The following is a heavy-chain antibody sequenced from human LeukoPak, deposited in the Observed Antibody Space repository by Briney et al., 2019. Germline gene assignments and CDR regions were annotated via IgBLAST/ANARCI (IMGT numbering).Heavy chain of an antibody. V-gene: IGHV3-23*01. J-gene: IGHJ5*02. CDR1: GFLFTEYA. D-gene: IGHD3-3*01. Sequence: GGSLRLSCAASGFLFTEYAMSWVRQAPGKGLEWVSGISASGGTTYYADSVKGRFTISRDNSKNTLRLQLLTLRAEDTAIYYCAKDQMAIFGVGPNPNWFDPWGQGTLVTVSS. CDR3: AKDQMAIFGVGPNPNWFDP. CDR2: ISASGGTT.